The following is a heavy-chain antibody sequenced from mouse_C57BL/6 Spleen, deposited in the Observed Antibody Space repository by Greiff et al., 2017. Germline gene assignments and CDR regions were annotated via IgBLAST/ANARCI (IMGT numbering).Heavy chain of an antibody. V-gene: IGHV5-17*01. Sequence: EVKLVESGGGLVKPGGSLKLSCAASGFTFSDYGMHWVRQAPEKGLEWVAYISSGSSTIYYADTVKGRFTISRDNAKNTLFLQMTSLRSEDTAMYYCARNDRGDAMDYWGQGTSVTVSS. CDR1: GFTFSDYG. CDR3: ARNDRGDAMDY. J-gene: IGHJ4*01. D-gene: IGHD2-12*01. CDR2: ISSGSSTI.